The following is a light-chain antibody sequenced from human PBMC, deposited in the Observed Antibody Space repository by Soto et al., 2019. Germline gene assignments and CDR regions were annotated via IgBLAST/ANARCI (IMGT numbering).Light chain of an antibody. J-gene: IGLJ3*02. CDR1: SSDVGGYNY. V-gene: IGLV2-14*01. Sequence: QSVLTQPASVSGSPGQSITISCTGTSSDVGGYNYVSWYQQHPPKAPKLMIYEVINRPSGVSNRFSGSKSGNTASLTISGLQAEDEADYYCSSYTSSDTLVFGGGTKLTVL. CDR3: SSYTSSDTLV. CDR2: EVI.